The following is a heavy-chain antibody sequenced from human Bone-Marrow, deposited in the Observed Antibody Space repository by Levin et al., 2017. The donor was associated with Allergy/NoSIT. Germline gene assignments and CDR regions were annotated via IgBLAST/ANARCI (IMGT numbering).Heavy chain of an antibody. CDR1: GGSFTSRDYY. CDR2: IYFSGTT. J-gene: IGHJ6*02. V-gene: IGHV4-39*07. D-gene: IGHD3-10*01. Sequence: SETLSLTCTVSGGSFTSRDYYWGWVRQTPEKGLEWIGSIYFSGTTYYTPSLESRVTISLDTSRSQFFLQLKSVTAADTAVYYCASDKGIYDSGNYYYYGMDVWGQGTTVTVSS. CDR3: ASDKGIYDSGNYYYYGMDV.